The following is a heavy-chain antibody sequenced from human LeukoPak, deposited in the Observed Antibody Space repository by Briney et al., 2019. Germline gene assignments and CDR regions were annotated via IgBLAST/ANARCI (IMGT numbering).Heavy chain of an antibody. J-gene: IGHJ3*02. Sequence: GGSLRLSCAASGFTFSSYSVNWVRQAPGKGLEWVSSISGSGSYIYYADSVKGRFTISRDNAKNSLYLQMNSLRAEDTAVYYCARDAGSGSYYAQRAFDIWGQGTMATVSS. CDR2: ISGSGSYI. CDR1: GFTFSSYS. CDR3: ARDAGSGSYYAQRAFDI. V-gene: IGHV3-21*01. D-gene: IGHD1-26*01.